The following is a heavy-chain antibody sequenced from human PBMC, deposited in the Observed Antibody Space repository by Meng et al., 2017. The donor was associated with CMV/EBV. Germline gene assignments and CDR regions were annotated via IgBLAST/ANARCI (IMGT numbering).Heavy chain of an antibody. CDR2: IYYSGST. D-gene: IGHD6-13*01. J-gene: IGHJ4*02. CDR1: GGSISSCDYY. V-gene: IGHV4-30-4*08. Sequence: QVHLPDLGPVLVTPSQTLSLPFTVSGGSISSCDYYWSWIRQPPGKGLEWIGYIYYSGSTYYNPSLKSRVTISVDTSKNQFSLKLSSVTAADTAVYYCARAQYSSSCDYWGQGTLVTVSS. CDR3: ARAQYSSSCDY.